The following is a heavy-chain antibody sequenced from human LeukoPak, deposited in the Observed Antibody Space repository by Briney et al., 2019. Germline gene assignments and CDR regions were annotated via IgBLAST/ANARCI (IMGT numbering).Heavy chain of an antibody. J-gene: IGHJ4*02. Sequence: ASVKVSCKASGYTFTNYYIHWVRQAPGQGLEWVGIINPTGGTRTYAQKFQGRVTMTSDTSTSTVYMELSSLQSEDTAVYYCARDPPDYWGQGTLVTVSS. V-gene: IGHV1-46*01. CDR1: GYTFTNYY. CDR3: ARDPPDY. CDR2: INPTGGTR.